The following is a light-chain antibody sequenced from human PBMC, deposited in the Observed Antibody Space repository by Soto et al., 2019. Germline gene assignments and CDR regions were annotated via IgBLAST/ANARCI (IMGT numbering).Light chain of an antibody. J-gene: IGLJ1*01. V-gene: IGLV1-40*01. CDR3: QSYDSSLFV. CDR2: ANT. Sequence: QSVLTRPPSVSGAPGQRVTISCTGSSSNIGAGYDVHWYQHLPRTAPKLLIYANTNRPSGVPDRFSGSKSGTSASLAITGLQPEDEADYYCQSYDSSLFVFGTGTKVTVL. CDR1: SSNIGAGYD.